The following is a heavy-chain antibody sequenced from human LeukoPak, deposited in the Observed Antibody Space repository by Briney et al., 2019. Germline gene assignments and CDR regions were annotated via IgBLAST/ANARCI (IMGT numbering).Heavy chain of an antibody. Sequence: SVKVSCKASGGTLSSYAISWVRQAPGQGLEWMGGIIPIFGTANYAQKFQGRVTITADKSTSTAYMELSSLRSEDTAVYYCARSVRGWLDDAFDIWGQGTMVTVSS. D-gene: IGHD6-19*01. V-gene: IGHV1-69*06. CDR3: ARSVRGWLDDAFDI. CDR2: IIPIFGTA. CDR1: GGTLSSYA. J-gene: IGHJ3*02.